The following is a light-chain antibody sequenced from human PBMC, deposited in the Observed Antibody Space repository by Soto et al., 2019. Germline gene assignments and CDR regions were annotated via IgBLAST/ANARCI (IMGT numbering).Light chain of an antibody. CDR3: QQYTNWPSWT. CDR1: QSVSNF. J-gene: IGKJ1*01. Sequence: EKVMTQSPATLSMSPGERATLSCRASQSVSNFLAWYQQKPGQAPRLLLYGASTRATGIPARFSGSGSGTEFTLTISNLQSEDFAVYYCQQYTNWPSWTFGQGTKVEV. V-gene: IGKV3-15*01. CDR2: GAS.